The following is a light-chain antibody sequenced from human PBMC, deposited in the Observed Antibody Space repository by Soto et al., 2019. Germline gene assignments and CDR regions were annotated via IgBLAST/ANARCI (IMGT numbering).Light chain of an antibody. V-gene: IGLV2-14*01. Sequence: QSALTQPASVSGSPGQSITISCTGTSSDVGGYNYVSWYQQHPGIAPKLLIYGVTNRPSGVSTRFSGSKSGNTASLTISGRQAEDEAAYHCSSYTSASTLLYLFGTGTKVTVL. J-gene: IGLJ1*01. CDR1: SSDVGGYNY. CDR3: SSYTSASTLLYL. CDR2: GVT.